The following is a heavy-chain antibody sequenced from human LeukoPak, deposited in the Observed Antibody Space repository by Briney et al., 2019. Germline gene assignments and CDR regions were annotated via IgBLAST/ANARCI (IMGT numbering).Heavy chain of an antibody. J-gene: IGHJ6*03. V-gene: IGHV3-15*01. CDR1: GFTFSNAW. Sequence: GGSLRLSCAASGFTFSNAWMSWVRQAPGKGLEWVGRIKSKTDGGTTDYAAPVKGRFTISRDDSKNTLYLQMNSLKTEDTAVYYCTTDLTGYDPLNNYYYYMDVWGNGTTVTVSS. CDR2: IKSKTDGGTT. D-gene: IGHD5-12*01. CDR3: TTDLTGYDPLNNYYYYMDV.